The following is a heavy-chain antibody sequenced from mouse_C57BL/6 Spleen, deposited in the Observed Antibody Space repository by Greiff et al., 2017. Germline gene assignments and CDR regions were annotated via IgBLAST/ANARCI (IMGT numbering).Heavy chain of an antibody. V-gene: IGHV1-59*01. CDR1: GYTFTSYW. J-gene: IGHJ2*01. Sequence: VQLQQPGAELVRPGTSVKLSCKASGYTFTSYWMHWVKQRPGQGLEWIGVIDPSDSYTNYNQKFKGKATLTVDTSSSTAYMQLSSLTSEDSAVYYCARSEGLTGTFDYWGQGTTLTVSS. CDR3: ARSEGLTGTFDY. D-gene: IGHD4-1*01. CDR2: IDPSDSYT.